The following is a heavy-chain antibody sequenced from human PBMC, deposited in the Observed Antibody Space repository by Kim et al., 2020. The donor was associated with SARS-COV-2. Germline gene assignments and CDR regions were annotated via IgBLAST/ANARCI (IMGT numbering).Heavy chain of an antibody. D-gene: IGHD3-16*02. V-gene: IGHV3-11*04. CDR3: AGGHDYVWGGYRY. Sequence: YADSVKGRFTISRDNAKNSLYLQMNSLRAEDTAVYYCAGGHDYVWGGYRYWGQGTLVTVSS. J-gene: IGHJ4*02.